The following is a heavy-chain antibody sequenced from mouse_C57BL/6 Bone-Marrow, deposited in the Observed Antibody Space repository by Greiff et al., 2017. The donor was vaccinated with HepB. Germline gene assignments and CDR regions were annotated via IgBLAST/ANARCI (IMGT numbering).Heavy chain of an antibody. J-gene: IGHJ2*01. CDR3: ARSSFITTVVAIYYFDY. V-gene: IGHV1-81*01. Sequence: QVQLQQSGAELARPGASVKLSCKASGYTFTSYGISWVKQRTGQGLEWIGEIYPRSGNTYYNEKFKGKATLTADKSSSTAYMELRSLTSEDSAVYFCARSSFITTVVAIYYFDYWGQGTTLTVSS. D-gene: IGHD1-1*01. CDR2: IYPRSGNT. CDR1: GYTFTSYG.